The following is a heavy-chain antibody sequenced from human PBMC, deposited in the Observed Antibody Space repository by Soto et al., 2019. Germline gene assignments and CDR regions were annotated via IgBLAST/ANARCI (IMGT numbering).Heavy chain of an antibody. D-gene: IGHD3-9*01. CDR3: AKESHYDILTGSLDY. Sequence: GGSLRLSCAASGFTFDDYAMHGVRQAPGKGLEWVSGISWNSGSIGYADSVKGRFTISRDNAKNSLYLQMNSLRAEDTALYYCAKESHYDILTGSLDYWGQGTLVTVSS. CDR2: ISWNSGSI. J-gene: IGHJ4*02. V-gene: IGHV3-9*01. CDR1: GFTFDDYA.